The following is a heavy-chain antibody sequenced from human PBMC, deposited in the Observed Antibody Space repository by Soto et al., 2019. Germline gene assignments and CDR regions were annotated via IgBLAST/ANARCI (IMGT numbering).Heavy chain of an antibody. J-gene: IGHJ4*02. CDR1: GFTFSSYA. V-gene: IGHV3-30-3*01. CDR3: ALQPPGIAVAGTPGFDY. D-gene: IGHD6-19*01. CDR2: ISYDGSNK. Sequence: QVQLVESGGGVVQPGRSLRLSCAASGFTFSSYAMHWVRQAPGKGLEWVAVISYDGSNKYYADSVKGRFTISRDNSKNTLYLQMNSLRAEDTAVYYCALQPPGIAVAGTPGFDYWGQGTLVTVSS.